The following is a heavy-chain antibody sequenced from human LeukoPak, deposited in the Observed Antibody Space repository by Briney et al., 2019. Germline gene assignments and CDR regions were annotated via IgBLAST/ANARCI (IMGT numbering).Heavy chain of an antibody. CDR3: ARFKPYYFDY. CDR1: GDSISTSNSY. V-gene: IGHV4-39*02. J-gene: IGHJ4*02. Sequence: SETLSLTCTVSGDSISTSNSYWGWIRQPPGKGLEWIGNIYHSGSTYYKPSLKSRVTISVDTSKNHFSLKLSSVTAADTAVYYCARFKPYYFDYWGQGTLVTVSS. CDR2: IYHSGST.